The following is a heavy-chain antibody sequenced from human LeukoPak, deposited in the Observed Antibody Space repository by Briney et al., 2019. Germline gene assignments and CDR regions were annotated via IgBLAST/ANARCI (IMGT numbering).Heavy chain of an antibody. J-gene: IGHJ3*02. D-gene: IGHD1-26*01. CDR2: INPSGGST. V-gene: IGHV1-46*01. Sequence: ASVKVSCKASGYTFTSYYMHWVRQAPGQGLEWMGIINPSGGSTSYAQKFQGRVTMTRDMSTSTVYMELSSLRSEDTAVYYCARWEGSGSYLSIMQWGAFDIWGQGTMVTVSS. CDR1: GYTFTSYY. CDR3: ARWEGSGSYLSIMQWGAFDI.